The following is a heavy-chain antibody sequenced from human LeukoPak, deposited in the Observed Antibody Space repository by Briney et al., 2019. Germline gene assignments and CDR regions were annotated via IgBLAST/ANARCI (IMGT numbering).Heavy chain of an antibody. CDR3: AKDPGAMMVGAPLI. V-gene: IGHV3-23*01. CDR2: ISGSGGST. D-gene: IGHD1-26*01. CDR1: GFTFSSYW. Sequence: PGGSLRLSCAASGFTFSSYWMSWVRQAPGKGLEWVSAISGSGGSTYYADSVKGRFTISRDNSKNTLYLQMNSLGAEDTAVYYCAKDPGAMMVGAPLIWGQGTLVTVSS. J-gene: IGHJ4*02.